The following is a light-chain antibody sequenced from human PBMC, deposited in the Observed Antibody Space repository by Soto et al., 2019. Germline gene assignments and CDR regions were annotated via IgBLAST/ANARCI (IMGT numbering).Light chain of an antibody. CDR3: QQRSNWPPALT. CDR2: GAS. CDR1: QSLSGAN. Sequence: EIVWTQSPGTVSLSPGERDTLSCRAIQSLSGANLAWYQQKPGQAPRFLIYGASNRATGIPARFSGSGSGTDFTLTISGLEPEDFAVYYCQQRSNWPPALTVGGVTKVDIK. V-gene: IGKV3-11*01. J-gene: IGKJ4*01.